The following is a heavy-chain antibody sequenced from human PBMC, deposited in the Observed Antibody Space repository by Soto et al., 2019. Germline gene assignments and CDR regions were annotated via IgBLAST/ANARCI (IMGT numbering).Heavy chain of an antibody. J-gene: IGHJ1*01. CDR3: AIPNKYYDGSGYQKGRYFQH. D-gene: IGHD3-22*01. CDR1: GYTFTGYY. CDR2: INPNSGGT. V-gene: IGHV1-2*04. Sequence: QVQLVQSGAEVKKPGASVKVSCKASGYTFTGYYMHWVRQAPGQGLEWMGWINPNSGGTNYAQKFQSCIGRSRDTSFSTEYRERGGLGSDDTAVYYCAIPNKYYDGSGYQKGRYFQHWGQGTLFTVSS.